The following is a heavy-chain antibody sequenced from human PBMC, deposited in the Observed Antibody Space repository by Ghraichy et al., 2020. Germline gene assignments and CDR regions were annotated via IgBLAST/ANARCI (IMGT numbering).Heavy chain of an antibody. Sequence: SETLSLTCSVSGGSISNINYYWGWIRQPPGKGLEWIVSVYYSGTTYYNPSLKSLVTISVDTSKNHFSLKLTSVTAADTAVYSCARQVRIGVTGLDWFDPWGQGTLVTVSA. D-gene: IGHD6-19*01. CDR1: GGSISNINYY. J-gene: IGHJ5*02. CDR2: VYYSGTT. V-gene: IGHV4-39*01. CDR3: ARQVRIGVTGLDWFDP.